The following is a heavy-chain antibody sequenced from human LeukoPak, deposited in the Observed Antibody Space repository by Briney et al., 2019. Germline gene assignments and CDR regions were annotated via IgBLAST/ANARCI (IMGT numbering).Heavy chain of an antibody. Sequence: GGSLRLSCAASGFTFSSNSMNWVRQAPGKGLEWVSSISSSSNYIYYADSVEGRFTISRDNAKNSLYLQMNSLRAEDTAVYYCARDRAISPYYFDYWGQGTLVTVSS. CDR1: GFTFSSNS. CDR3: ARDRAISPYYFDY. J-gene: IGHJ4*02. D-gene: IGHD3-3*01. V-gene: IGHV3-21*01. CDR2: ISSSSNYI.